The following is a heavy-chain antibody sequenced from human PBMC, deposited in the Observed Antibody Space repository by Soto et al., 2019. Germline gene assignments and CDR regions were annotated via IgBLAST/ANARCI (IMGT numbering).Heavy chain of an antibody. D-gene: IGHD2-21*01. CDR3: AASCVACGGFNYYGMDV. CDR1: GGSISSVCYY. Sequence: QVQLQESGTGMVKPSQTLSLTCTVSGGSISSVCYYWYWLRQHPGKVLEWIGYIYYSGTTYYNPSLKSRVTISVDTSKNQSSLKRSSVTAADTAVYYCAASCVACGGFNYYGMDVWCQGTTVTVSS. V-gene: IGHV4-31*03. CDR2: IYYSGTT. J-gene: IGHJ6*02.